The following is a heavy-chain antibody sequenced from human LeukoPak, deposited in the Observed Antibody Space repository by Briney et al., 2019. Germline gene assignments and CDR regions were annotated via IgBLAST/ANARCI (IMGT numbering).Heavy chain of an antibody. Sequence: SETLSLTCTVSGGSITSYYWSWIRQPPGMGLECIGYTHYSGNTNYNPSLKSRVTISADTSKNQISLKLSSVTAADTAVFYCARLSRLEAGLYNWFDPWGQGTLVTVSS. CDR1: GGSITSYY. J-gene: IGHJ5*02. V-gene: IGHV4-59*08. CDR2: THYSGNT. CDR3: ARLSRLEAGLYNWFDP. D-gene: IGHD2-2*01.